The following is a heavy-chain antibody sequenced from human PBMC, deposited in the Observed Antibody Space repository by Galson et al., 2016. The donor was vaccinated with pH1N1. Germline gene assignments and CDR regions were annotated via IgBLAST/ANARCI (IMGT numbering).Heavy chain of an antibody. CDR3: ASRSSGQLHFDY. J-gene: IGHJ4*02. V-gene: IGHV1-46*01. CDR2: INPSGVST. CDR1: GYTFITYY. Sequence: SVKVSCKASGYTFITYYIHWVRQAPGQGLEWLGIINPSGVSTTYAQKFQGRVTMTRDTSTSTVYMELSSLRSEDTALYYCASRSSGQLHFDYWGQGTLVTVSS. D-gene: IGHD3-22*01.